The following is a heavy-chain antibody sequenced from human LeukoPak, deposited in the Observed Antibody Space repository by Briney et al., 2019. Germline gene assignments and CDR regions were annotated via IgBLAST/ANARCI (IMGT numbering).Heavy chain of an antibody. Sequence: ASVKVSCKASGYTFTSYDINWVRQATGQGLEWMGWMNPNSGNTGYAQKLQGRVTMTRNTSISTAYMELSSLRSEDTAVYYCATEQWLVSRNWFDPWGQGTLVTVSS. CDR1: GYTFTSYD. J-gene: IGHJ5*02. CDR3: ATEQWLVSRNWFDP. V-gene: IGHV1-8*01. CDR2: MNPNSGNT. D-gene: IGHD6-19*01.